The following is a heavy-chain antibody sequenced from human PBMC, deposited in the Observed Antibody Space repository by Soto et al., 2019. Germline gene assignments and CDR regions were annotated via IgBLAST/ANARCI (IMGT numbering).Heavy chain of an antibody. CDR2: INHSGST. J-gene: IGHJ4*02. CDR1: GGSFSAYY. CDR3: ARGPGDGSGSYYLDY. D-gene: IGHD3-10*01. V-gene: IGHV4-34*01. Sequence: QVQLQQWGAGLLKPSETLSLTCAVYGGSFSAYYWSWIRQPPGKGLEWIGEINHSGSTNYNPSLKSRVTISVDTSKNQFSLKLSSVTAADTAVYYCARGPGDGSGSYYLDYWGQGTLVTVSS.